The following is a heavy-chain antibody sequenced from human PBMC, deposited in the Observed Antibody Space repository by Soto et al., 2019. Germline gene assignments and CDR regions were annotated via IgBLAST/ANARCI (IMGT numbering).Heavy chain of an antibody. Sequence: SETLSLTCAVSGGSFTSNNWWTWVRQPPGQGLEWIGEIYRTGSTNYNPSLKSRVTISLDKSENQFSLKVTSLTAADAAVYYCASRDPGTSVDYWGQGTLVTVSS. CDR2: IYRTGST. CDR3: ASRDPGTSVDY. D-gene: IGHD1-7*01. J-gene: IGHJ4*02. CDR1: GGSFTSNNW. V-gene: IGHV4-4*02.